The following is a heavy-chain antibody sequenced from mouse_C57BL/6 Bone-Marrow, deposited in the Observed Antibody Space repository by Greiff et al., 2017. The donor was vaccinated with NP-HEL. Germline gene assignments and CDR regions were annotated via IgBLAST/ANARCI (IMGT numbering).Heavy chain of an antibody. CDR3: ARNENPIPDGNYYAMDY. J-gene: IGHJ4*01. D-gene: IGHD2-1*01. CDR2: IYPRSGNT. V-gene: IGHV1-81*01. CDR1: GYTFTSYG. Sequence: QVQLKQSGAELARPGASVKLSCKASGYTFTSYGISWVKQRTGQGLEWIGEIYPRSGNTYYNEKFKGKATLTADKSSSTAYMELRSLTSEDSAVYVCARNENPIPDGNYYAMDYWGQGTSVTVSS.